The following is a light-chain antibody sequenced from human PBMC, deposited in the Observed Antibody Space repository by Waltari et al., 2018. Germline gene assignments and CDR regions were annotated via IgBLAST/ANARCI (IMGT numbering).Light chain of an antibody. J-gene: IGLJ2*01. CDR1: SSDVGGYNY. V-gene: IGLV2-11*01. Sequence: QSALTQPRSVSGSPGQSVTISCTGTSSDVGGYNYVSWYQQHPGKPPKLMIYDVSKRPSGVPDRFSGSKSGNTASLTISGLQTEDEADYYCCSFAGSHTYVVFGGGTKLTVL. CDR3: CSFAGSHTYVV. CDR2: DVS.